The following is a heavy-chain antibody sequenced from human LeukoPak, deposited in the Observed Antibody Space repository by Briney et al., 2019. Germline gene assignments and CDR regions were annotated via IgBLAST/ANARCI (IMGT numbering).Heavy chain of an antibody. CDR1: GFIFNNYW. CDR3: ASASSHRIAAGGDY. V-gene: IGHV3-74*01. D-gene: IGHD6-13*01. Sequence: SGGSLRLSCAASGFIFNNYWMHWVRQAPGKGLVWVSRINSDGCSRNYADSVKGRFTISRDNAKNTLYLQMNSLRAEDTAVYYCASASSHRIAAGGDYWGQGTLVTVSS. J-gene: IGHJ4*02. CDR2: INSDGCSR.